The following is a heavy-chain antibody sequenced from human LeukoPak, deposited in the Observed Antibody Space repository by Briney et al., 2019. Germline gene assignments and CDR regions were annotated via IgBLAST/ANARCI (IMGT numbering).Heavy chain of an antibody. D-gene: IGHD1-26*01. CDR1: VGSFSGYY. CDR3: AREGCGSCTYYFDY. J-gene: IGHJ4*02. CDR2: INHSGST. V-gene: IGHV4-34*01. Sequence: SETLSLTSAVYVGSFSGYYWSWIPQPPGKGLEWIGEINHSGSTNYNPPLKSRVTISLDTSKNQFSLKQSTASAPDTPLYYSAREGCGSCTYYFDYWGQRTLVTV.